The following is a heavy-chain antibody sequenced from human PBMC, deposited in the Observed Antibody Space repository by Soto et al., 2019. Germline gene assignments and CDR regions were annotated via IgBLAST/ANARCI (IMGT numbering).Heavy chain of an antibody. CDR1: GYSFITSYH. D-gene: IGHD5-12*01. V-gene: IGHV1-46*01. CDR3: ARDTGYDHDAFDI. CDR2: INPTGSMT. J-gene: IGHJ3*02. Sequence: ASVKVSCKASGYSFITSYHMHWVRQAPGQGLEWMGIINPTGSMTRYSQKFQGRLTMTRDTSTATEYMELSNLTSEDTAVYFCARDTGYDHDAFDIWGQGTRVTVSS.